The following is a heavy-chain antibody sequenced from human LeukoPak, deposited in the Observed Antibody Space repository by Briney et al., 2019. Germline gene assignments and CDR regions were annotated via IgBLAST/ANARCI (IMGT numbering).Heavy chain of an antibody. Sequence: SETLSLTCTVSGGSISSGGHYWRWIRQHPGKGLEWIAYISYSGSTYYNPSLKSRIIISVDTSKNRFSLKLSSVTAADTAVYFCARGAFNYYDSIGYSNDAFDIWGQGTMVTVSS. CDR3: ARGAFNYYDSIGYSNDAFDI. J-gene: IGHJ3*02. V-gene: IGHV4-31*03. D-gene: IGHD3-22*01. CDR2: ISYSGST. CDR1: GGSISSGGHY.